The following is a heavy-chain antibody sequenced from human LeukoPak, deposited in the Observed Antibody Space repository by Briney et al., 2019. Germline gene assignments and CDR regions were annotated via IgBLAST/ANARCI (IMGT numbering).Heavy chain of an antibody. J-gene: IGHJ4*02. Sequence: ASVKVSCKASGYTFTSYYMHWVRRAPGQGLEWMGIINPSGGSTNYAQKFQGRVTMTRDMSTSTVYMELSSLRSEDTAVYYCARDQGVTMIEPPDYWGQGTLVTVSS. CDR2: INPSGGST. CDR3: ARDQGVTMIEPPDY. CDR1: GYTFTSYY. D-gene: IGHD3-22*01. V-gene: IGHV1-46*01.